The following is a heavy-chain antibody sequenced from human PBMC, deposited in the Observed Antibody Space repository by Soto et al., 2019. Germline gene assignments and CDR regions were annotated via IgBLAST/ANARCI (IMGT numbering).Heavy chain of an antibody. J-gene: IGHJ6*02. V-gene: IGHV3-15*07. CDR1: GFTFSNAW. D-gene: IGHD3-16*01. Sequence: GGSLRLSCAASGFTFSNAWMNWVRQAPGKGLEWVGRIKSKTDGGTTDYAAPVKGRFTISRDDSKNTLYLQMNSLRAEDTAVYYCARGGDRFDGMDVWGQGTTVTVSS. CDR2: IKSKTDGGTT. CDR3: ARGGDRFDGMDV.